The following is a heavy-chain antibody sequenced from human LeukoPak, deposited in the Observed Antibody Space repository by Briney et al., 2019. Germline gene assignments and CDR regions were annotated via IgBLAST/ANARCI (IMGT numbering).Heavy chain of an antibody. D-gene: IGHD5-12*01. CDR1: GGSISSYY. CDR2: IYTSGST. J-gene: IGHJ4*02. Sequence: SETLSRTCTVSGGSISSYYWSWIRQPAGKGLEWIGRIYTSGSTNYNPSLKSRVTMSVDTSKNQFSLKLSSVTAADTAVYYCARDGRSGYARGPYYFDYWGQGTLVTVSS. V-gene: IGHV4-4*07. CDR3: ARDGRSGYARGPYYFDY.